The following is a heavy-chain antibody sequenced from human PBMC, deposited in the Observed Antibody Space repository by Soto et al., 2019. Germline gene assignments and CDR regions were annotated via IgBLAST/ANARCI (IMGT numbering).Heavy chain of an antibody. J-gene: IGHJ6*02. CDR1: GYTFTSYD. CDR2: MNPKSGNT. V-gene: IGHV1-8*01. CDR3: ARSADYGGIPYYYYGMDV. Sequence: QVQLVQSGAEVKKPGASVKVSCKASGYTFTSYDINWVRQATGQGLEWMGWMNPKSGNTDYAQKFQGRVTMTRNTSIRTVYMELSSLGSEDTDVSYCARSADYGGIPYYYYGMDVWGQGTTVTVSS. D-gene: IGHD4-17*01.